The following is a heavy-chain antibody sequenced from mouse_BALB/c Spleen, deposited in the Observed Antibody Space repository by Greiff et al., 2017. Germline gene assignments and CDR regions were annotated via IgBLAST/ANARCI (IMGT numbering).Heavy chain of an antibody. CDR3: ARKDGYYVAMDY. Sequence: AQLQQSGAELAKPGASVKMSRKASGYTFTSYWMHWVKQRPGQGLEWIGYINPSTGYTEYNQKFKDKATLTADKSSSTAYMQLSSLTSEDSAVYYCARKDGYYVAMDYWGQGTSVTVSS. CDR1: GYTFTSYW. V-gene: IGHV1-7*01. CDR2: INPSTGYT. J-gene: IGHJ4*01. D-gene: IGHD2-3*01.